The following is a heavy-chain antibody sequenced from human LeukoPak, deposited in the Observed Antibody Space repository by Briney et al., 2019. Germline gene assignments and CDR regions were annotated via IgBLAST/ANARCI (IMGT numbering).Heavy chain of an antibody. J-gene: IGHJ4*02. V-gene: IGHV3-33*01. D-gene: IGHD5-12*01. CDR3: ARSRPFSVATFDY. CDR2: IWYDGSNK. CDR1: GFTFSNYG. Sequence: GGSLRLSCAASGFTFSNYGMHWVRQAPGKGLEWVALIWYDGSNKYYAGSVKGRFTISRDNSKNTLYLQMNSLRAEDTAVYYCARSRPFSVATFDYWGQGTLVTVSS.